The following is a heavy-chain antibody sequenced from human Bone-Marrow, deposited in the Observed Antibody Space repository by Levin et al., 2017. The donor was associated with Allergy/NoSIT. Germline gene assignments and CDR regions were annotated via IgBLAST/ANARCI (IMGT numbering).Heavy chain of an antibody. CDR3: AREDNLNYDY. CDR1: GFTFSRYA. CDR2: MSGSGGRT. V-gene: IGHV3-23*01. Sequence: LSLTCAASGFTFSRYAMAWVRQAPGQGLEWVSGMSGSGGRTVYADSVKGRFTISRDNSKNIMYLQMNSLRVEDTALYYCAREDNLNYDYWGQGTLVTVSS. J-gene: IGHJ4*02. D-gene: IGHD1-7*01.